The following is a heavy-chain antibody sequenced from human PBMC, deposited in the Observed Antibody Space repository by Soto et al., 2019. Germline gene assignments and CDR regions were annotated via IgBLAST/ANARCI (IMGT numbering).Heavy chain of an antibody. CDR1: GYTFTSYG. J-gene: IGHJ4*02. V-gene: IGHV1-18*04. D-gene: IGHD6-19*01. Sequence: ASVKVSCKASGYTFTSYGISWVRQAPGQGLEWMGWISAYNGNTNYAQKLQGRVTMTTDTSTSTAYMELRSLRSDDTAVYYCAREVDHLAVAGTEDFDYWGQGTLVTVSS. CDR2: ISAYNGNT. CDR3: AREVDHLAVAGTEDFDY.